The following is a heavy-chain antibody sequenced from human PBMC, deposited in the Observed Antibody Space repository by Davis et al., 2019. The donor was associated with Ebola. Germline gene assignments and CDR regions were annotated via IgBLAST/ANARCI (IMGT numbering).Heavy chain of an antibody. Sequence: GESLKISCSASGFTFSRYWMNWVRQAPGKGLEWVANIKEDGSEKNYADSLKGRFTISRDNAKNSLYLQMNTLRADDTAVYYCARDFFTAYDFWSDYSSAGLDPWGQGTLVTVSS. V-gene: IGHV3-7*01. CDR2: IKEDGSEK. J-gene: IGHJ5*02. CDR3: ARDFFTAYDFWSDYSSAGLDP. D-gene: IGHD3-3*01. CDR1: GFTFSRYW.